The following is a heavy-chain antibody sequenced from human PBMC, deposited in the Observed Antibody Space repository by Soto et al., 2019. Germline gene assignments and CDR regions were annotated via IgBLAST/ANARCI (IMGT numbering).Heavy chain of an antibody. CDR3: AKERSEPTCYDY. V-gene: IGHV3-23*01. D-gene: IGHD2-15*01. Sequence: GGSLRLSCAASEFTFRIYAMTWVRQAPGKGLEWVSAITGSGSSTDYADSVKGRFTTSRDNSKNTLYLQMNSLRAEDTAVYYCAKERSEPTCYDYWGQGTLVTVSS. J-gene: IGHJ4*02. CDR1: EFTFRIYA. CDR2: ITGSGSST.